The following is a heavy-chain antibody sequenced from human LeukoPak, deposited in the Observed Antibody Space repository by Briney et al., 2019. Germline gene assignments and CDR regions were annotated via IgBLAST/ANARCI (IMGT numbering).Heavy chain of an antibody. Sequence: ASVKVSCKASGYTFTGYYMHWVRQAPGQGLEWMGWINPNSGGTNYAQKFQGRVTMTRDTSISTAYMELSRLRSDDTAVYYCARGYSSTWSRNWFDPWGQGTLVTVSS. D-gene: IGHD6-13*01. J-gene: IGHJ5*02. CDR1: GYTFTGYY. V-gene: IGHV1-2*02. CDR3: ARGYSSTWSRNWFDP. CDR2: INPNSGGT.